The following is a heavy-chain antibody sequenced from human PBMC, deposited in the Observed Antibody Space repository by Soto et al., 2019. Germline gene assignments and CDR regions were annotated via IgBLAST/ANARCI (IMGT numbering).Heavy chain of an antibody. Sequence: LSLTCAVSGVSLTSGNWWTWVRQSPQRGLEYIGEIFHDGTANYYPSFERRVAMSVDTSRNQFSLKLTSVTAADTAVYFCARLVYDTRLNYMYFDFWGPGTVVTVS. V-gene: IGHV4-4*01. CDR2: IFHDGTA. CDR3: ARLVYDTRLNYMYFDF. D-gene: IGHD3-10*01. J-gene: IGHJ4*02. CDR1: GVSLTSGNW.